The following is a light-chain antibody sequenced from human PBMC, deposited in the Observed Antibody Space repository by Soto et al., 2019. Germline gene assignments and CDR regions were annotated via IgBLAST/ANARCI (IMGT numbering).Light chain of an antibody. CDR3: QQYNNWPPWT. CDR2: GAS. J-gene: IGKJ1*01. Sequence: EIVMTQSPATLSVSPGARATLSCRASQSVSSSLAWYQQKPGQAPRLLIYGASTRATGIPARFSGSGSGTEFTLTISSLQSEDFAVYYCQQYNNWPPWTFGQGTKVDIK. CDR1: QSVSSS. V-gene: IGKV3-15*01.